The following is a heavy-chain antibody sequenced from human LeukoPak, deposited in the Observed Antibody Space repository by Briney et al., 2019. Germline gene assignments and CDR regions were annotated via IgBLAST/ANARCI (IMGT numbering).Heavy chain of an antibody. CDR1: DDSISSYY. V-gene: IGHV4-59*08. CDR3: ARWAGTLNAFDV. J-gene: IGHJ3*01. CDR2: THYSGST. Sequence: SETLSLTCSVSDDSISSYYWNWIRQPPGKPLEWIGYTHYSGSTTYNPSLNSRVTTLVDTSKNQFSLKLSSVTAADTAVYYCARWAGTLNAFDVWGPGTLVTVSS.